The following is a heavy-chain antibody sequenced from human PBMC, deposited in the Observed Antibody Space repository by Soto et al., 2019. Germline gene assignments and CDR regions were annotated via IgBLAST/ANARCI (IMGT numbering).Heavy chain of an antibody. CDR3: ARGRCSGGNCYPDLEY. V-gene: IGHV4-34*01. J-gene: IGHJ4*02. D-gene: IGHD2-15*01. CDR1: GGSFSGYF. CDR2: INHSGSA. Sequence: SETLSLICAVYGGSFSGYFWTWIRQPPGKGLEWIGEINHSGSANYNPSLESRVTISVDTSKNQFSLNLNPVTAADTAVYYCARGRCSGGNCYPDLEYWGQGALVTVSS.